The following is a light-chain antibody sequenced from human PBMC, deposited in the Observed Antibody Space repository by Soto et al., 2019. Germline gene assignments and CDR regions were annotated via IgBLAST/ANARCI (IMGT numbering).Light chain of an antibody. Sequence: EIVMTQSQATLSVSPGERATLSCRASQSVSSNLAWYQKKSGQAPRLLIYGASTRATGIPARFSGSGSGTEFTLTISSLQSEDFAVYYCQHYNNWPPWTFGQGTKVEI. CDR2: GAS. J-gene: IGKJ1*01. V-gene: IGKV3-15*01. CDR3: QHYNNWPPWT. CDR1: QSVSSN.